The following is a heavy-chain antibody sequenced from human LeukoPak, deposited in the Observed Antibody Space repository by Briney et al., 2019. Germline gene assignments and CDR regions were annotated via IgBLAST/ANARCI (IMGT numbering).Heavy chain of an antibody. CDR3: ARVWVDSGYDHFDY. D-gene: IGHD5-12*01. V-gene: IGHV4-59*01. CDR1: GGSSSSYY. Sequence: SETLSLTCTVSGGSSSSYYWSWIRQPPGKGLEWIGYIYYSGSTNYNPSLKSRVTISVDTSKNQFSLKLSSVTAADTAVYYCARVWVDSGYDHFDYWGQGTLVTVSS. J-gene: IGHJ4*02. CDR2: IYYSGST.